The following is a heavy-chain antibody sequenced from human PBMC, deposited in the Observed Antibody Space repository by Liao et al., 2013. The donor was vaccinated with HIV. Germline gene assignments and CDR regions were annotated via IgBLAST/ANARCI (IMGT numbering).Heavy chain of an antibody. CDR1: GASLASSPFH. D-gene: IGHD2-15*01. CDR3: ARVLKSCSGFDCHHGAFNY. V-gene: IGHV4-39*07. Sequence: QMQLQQSGPGLLKPSETLSLTCSVSGASLASSPFHWGWVRQPPGKGLEFIGTIYYTGTTYYDPSLKSRLTLSLDTSKNQFSLNLTSLAAADTAIYYCARVLKSCSGFDCHHGAFNYWGQGTLVTVSS. J-gene: IGHJ4*02. CDR2: IYYTGTT.